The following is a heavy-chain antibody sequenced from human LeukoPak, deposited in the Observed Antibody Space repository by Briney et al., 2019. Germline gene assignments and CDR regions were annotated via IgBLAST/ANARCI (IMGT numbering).Heavy chain of an antibody. CDR1: GYTFTSYA. D-gene: IGHD2-2*01. Sequence: GGSVSVSCKASGYTFTSYAMNWVRQAPGQGLEGMGWINTNTGNPTYAQGFTGRFVFSLDTSVSTAYLQISSLKAEDTAVYYCARDRLPAAMRGDWFDPWGQGTLVTVSS. CDR3: ARDRLPAAMRGDWFDP. V-gene: IGHV7-4-1*02. J-gene: IGHJ5*02. CDR2: INTNTGNP.